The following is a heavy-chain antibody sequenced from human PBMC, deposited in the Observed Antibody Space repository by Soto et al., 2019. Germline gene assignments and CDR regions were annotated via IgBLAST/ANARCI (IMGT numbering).Heavy chain of an antibody. CDR1: GGTFSSYS. CDR2: IIPIFGTA. V-gene: IGHV1-69*13. J-gene: IGHJ4*02. D-gene: IGHD6-6*01. CDR3: AIEYSSSPPYYPIGY. Sequence: SVKVSCKASGGTFSSYSISWVRRAPGQGLEWMGGIIPIFGTANYAQKFQGRVTITADESTSTAYMELSSLRSEDTAVYYCAIEYSSSPPYYPIGYWGQGTLVTASS.